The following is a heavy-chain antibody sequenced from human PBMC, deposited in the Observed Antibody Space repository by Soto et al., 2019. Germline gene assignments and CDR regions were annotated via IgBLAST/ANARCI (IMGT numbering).Heavy chain of an antibody. Sequence: SLRLSCAASGFTFSTYAMSWVRQAPGKGLEWVSAISGSAGSTYYADSVKGRFTISRDNSKNTLYLQMNSLRAEDTAVYYCAKVGVDTAMVYYFDYWGQGTLVTVSS. J-gene: IGHJ4*02. CDR3: AKVGVDTAMVYYFDY. D-gene: IGHD5-18*01. CDR2: ISGSAGST. CDR1: GFTFSTYA. V-gene: IGHV3-23*01.